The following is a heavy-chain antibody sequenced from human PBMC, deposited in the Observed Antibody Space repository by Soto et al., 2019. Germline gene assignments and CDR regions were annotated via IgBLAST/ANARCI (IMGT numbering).Heavy chain of an antibody. D-gene: IGHD4-4*01. CDR2: ISPNGQGI. Sequence: GGSLRLSCGVSGFTMTSNGVSWVRQAPGKGLEWVSAISPNGQGIWYADSVKGRFNISRDISRNTVFLQMDSLRAEDTAVYYCAKDRQYPRDYFDYWGQGTLVTVSS. CDR3: AKDRQYPRDYFDY. V-gene: IGHV3-23*01. J-gene: IGHJ4*02. CDR1: GFTMTSNG.